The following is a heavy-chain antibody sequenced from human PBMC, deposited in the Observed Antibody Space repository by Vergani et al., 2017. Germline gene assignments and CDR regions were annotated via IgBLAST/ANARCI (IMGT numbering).Heavy chain of an antibody. D-gene: IGHD3-22*01. CDR3: ATLEIDSSGPYYYYYMDV. CDR2: ISSSSSTI. J-gene: IGHJ6*03. Sequence: EVQLVESGGGLVQPGGSLRLSCAASGFTFSSYSMNWVRQAPGKGLEWVSYISSSSSTIYYADSMKGRFTISRDNAKNSLDLQMNSLRAEDTAVYYCATLEIDSSGPYYYYYMDVWGKGTTVTVSS. CDR1: GFTFSSYS. V-gene: IGHV3-48*04.